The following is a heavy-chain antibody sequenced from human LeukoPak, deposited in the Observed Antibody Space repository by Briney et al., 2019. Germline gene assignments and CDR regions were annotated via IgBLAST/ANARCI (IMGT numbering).Heavy chain of an antibody. V-gene: IGHV1-2*02. J-gene: IGHJ1*01. Sequence: ASVKVSCKASGYTFTGYYLHWVRQAPGQGLEWMGWIHPNSGGTNYAQKFQGRVTMTRDTSISTAYMELSSLRSDDTAVYFCARRASVPGWGQGTLVTASS. CDR1: GYTFTGYY. CDR3: ARRASVPG. CDR2: IHPNSGGT. D-gene: IGHD6-19*01.